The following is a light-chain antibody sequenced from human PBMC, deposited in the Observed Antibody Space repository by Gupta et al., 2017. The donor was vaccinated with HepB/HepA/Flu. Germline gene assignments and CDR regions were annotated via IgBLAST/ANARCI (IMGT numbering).Light chain of an antibody. Sequence: QSALTQPPSASGSPGQSVTISCTGSGSDVGAYNGVSWYQQHPGKAPKLMIYEVNNRPSGGPDRFSGSKSGNTASLTVSVLQAEDEADYYCTSYAGTDIFYVFGTGTTVTVL. CDR3: TSYAGTDIFYV. J-gene: IGLJ1*01. CDR1: GSDVGAYNG. V-gene: IGLV2-8*01. CDR2: EVN.